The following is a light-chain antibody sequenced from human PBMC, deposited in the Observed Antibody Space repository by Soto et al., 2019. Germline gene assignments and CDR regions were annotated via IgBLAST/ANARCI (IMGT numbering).Light chain of an antibody. CDR1: QSVSSSY. Sequence: PGGRATLSCRASQSVSSSYLAWYQQKPGQAPRLLIYGASSRATGIPDRFSGSGSATDFTLTISRLEPEDFAVYYCQRYGTSPPLTFGGGTKVDI. J-gene: IGKJ4*01. CDR3: QRYGTSPPLT. CDR2: GAS. V-gene: IGKV3-20*01.